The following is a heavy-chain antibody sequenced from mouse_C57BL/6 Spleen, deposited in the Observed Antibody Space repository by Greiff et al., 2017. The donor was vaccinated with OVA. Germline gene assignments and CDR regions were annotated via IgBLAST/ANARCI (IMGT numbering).Heavy chain of an antibody. V-gene: IGHV1-42*01. J-gene: IGHJ2*01. Sequence: EVQLVESGPELVKPGASVKISCKASGYSFTGYYMNWVKQSPEKSFEWIGEINPSTGGTTYNQKFKAKATLTVDKSSSTAYMQLKSLTSEDSAVYYCASQGYDGYLDYWGQGTTLTVSS. CDR2: INPSTGGT. CDR1: GYSFTGYY. D-gene: IGHD2-3*01. CDR3: ASQGYDGYLDY.